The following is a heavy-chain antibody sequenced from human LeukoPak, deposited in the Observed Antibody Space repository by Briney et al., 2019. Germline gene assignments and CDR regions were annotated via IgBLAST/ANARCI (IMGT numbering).Heavy chain of an antibody. CDR1: GGSVSSGSYY. CDR3: ARVPGGGTAAN. CDR2: TSYSGST. Sequence: SETLSLSCTVSGGSVSSGSYYWSWIRQPPGKGLEWIGFTSYSGSTNYNPSLKSRVTISADTSKNQFSLNLSSVTAADAALYYCARVPGGGTAANWGQGTMVTVSS. D-gene: IGHD1-7*01. V-gene: IGHV4-61*01. J-gene: IGHJ3*01.